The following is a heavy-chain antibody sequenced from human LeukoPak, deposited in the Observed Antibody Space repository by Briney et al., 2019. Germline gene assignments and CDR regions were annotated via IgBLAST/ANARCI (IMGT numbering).Heavy chain of an antibody. J-gene: IGHJ6*03. V-gene: IGHV4-61*02. CDR1: GGSISSGSYY. Sequence: PSETLSLTCTVSGGSISSGSYYWSWIRQPAGTGLEWIGRIYTSGSTNYNPSLKSRVTISVDTSKNQFSLKLSSVTAADTAVYYCARESGGYCSGGSCSAQDCYYYMDVWGKGTTVTVSS. CDR2: IYTSGST. CDR3: ARESGGYCSGGSCSAQDCYYYMDV. D-gene: IGHD2-15*01.